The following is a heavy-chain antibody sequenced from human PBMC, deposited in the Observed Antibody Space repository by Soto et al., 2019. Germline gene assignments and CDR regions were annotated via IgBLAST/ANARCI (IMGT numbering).Heavy chain of an antibody. CDR2: ISAYNGNT. CDR3: ARDRVYYLGYCSGGSCGSDY. Sequence: GASVKVSCKASGYTFTSYGISWVRQAPGQGLEWMGWISAYNGNTNYAQKLQGRVTMTTDTSTSTAYMELRSLRSDDTAVYYCARDRVYYLGYCSGGSCGSDYWGQGTLVNVSS. J-gene: IGHJ4*02. D-gene: IGHD2-15*01. V-gene: IGHV1-18*01. CDR1: GYTFTSYG.